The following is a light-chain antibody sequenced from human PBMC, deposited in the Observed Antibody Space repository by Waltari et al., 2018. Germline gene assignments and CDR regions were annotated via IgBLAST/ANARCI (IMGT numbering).Light chain of an antibody. CDR1: QSVSSY. J-gene: IGKJ1*01. CDR2: AAS. CDR3: QQRSNWPRT. Sequence: EIVLTQSQATLSLSPGERDTLSCRASQSVSSYLAWYQQKPGQAPRLLIYAASTRATGIPARFSGSGSGTDFTLTISSLEPEDFAVYYCQQRSNWPRTFGQGTKVEIK. V-gene: IGKV3-11*01.